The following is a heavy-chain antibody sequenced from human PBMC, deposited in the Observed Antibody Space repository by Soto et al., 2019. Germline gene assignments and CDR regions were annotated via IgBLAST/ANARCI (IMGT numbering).Heavy chain of an antibody. CDR3: STDEWE. CDR2: IKSKVHGETT. D-gene: IGHD1-26*01. CDR1: GFNFSNGW. J-gene: IGHJ4*02. Sequence: EVQLVDSGGGLVKPGGSLRLSCAASGFNFSNGWMSWVRQAPGKGLEWVGRIKSKVHGETTDYAAHVKGRFTISRDDSKNTLYLQMHSLQTEDTAVYYCSTDEWEWGQGTLVIVSS. V-gene: IGHV3-15*05.